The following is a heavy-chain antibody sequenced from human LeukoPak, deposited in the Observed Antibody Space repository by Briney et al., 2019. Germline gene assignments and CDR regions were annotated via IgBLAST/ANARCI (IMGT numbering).Heavy chain of an antibody. J-gene: IGHJ4*02. V-gene: IGHV3-15*01. CDR1: GFTFSNAW. CDR2: IKSKTDGGTT. Sequence: GGSLRLSCAASGFTFSNAWMSWVRHAPGRGLEWVGSIKSKTDGGTTDYVATVNGRFTIERDDSKNTLYLQMNSLKTADTAVYYCTTESPTYYWGQGTLVIVSA. CDR3: TTESPTYY.